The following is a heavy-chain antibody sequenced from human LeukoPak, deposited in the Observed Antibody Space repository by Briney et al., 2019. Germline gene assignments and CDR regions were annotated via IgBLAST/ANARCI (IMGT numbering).Heavy chain of an antibody. V-gene: IGHV3-33*06. Sequence: GGSLRLSCAASGFTFSSDGMHWVRQAPGTGLEWGAVIWYGGSNKYYADSVKGRFTISRDNSKNTLYLQMNSLRAEATAVYYCAKANWNYPWYFDYWGQGTLVTVSP. D-gene: IGHD1-7*01. CDR3: AKANWNYPWYFDY. J-gene: IGHJ4*02. CDR2: IWYGGSNK. CDR1: GFTFSSDG.